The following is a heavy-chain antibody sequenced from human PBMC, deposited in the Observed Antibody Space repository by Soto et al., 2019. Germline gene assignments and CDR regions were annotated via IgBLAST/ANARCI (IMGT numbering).Heavy chain of an antibody. V-gene: IGHV5-51*01. J-gene: IGHJ4*02. CDR3: VRQLSHICDS. CDR1: GYNFGSAW. Sequence: PGESLEIFRKGVGYNFGSAWIGWVRPMPGKGLEWMGIIKPGTSDIRYSPLCRGPVNLSADQAVSTAYLQWSSLEASDTAMYYCVRQLSHICDSWGQGTLVTVSS. D-gene: IGHD3-3*02. CDR2: IKPGTSDI.